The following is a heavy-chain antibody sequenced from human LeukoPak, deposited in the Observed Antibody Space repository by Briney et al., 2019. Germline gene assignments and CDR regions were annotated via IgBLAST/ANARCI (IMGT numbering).Heavy chain of an antibody. J-gene: IGHJ5*02. Sequence: SETLSLTCTVSGGSICSYYWSWIRQPPGKGLEWIGYIYYSGSTNYNPSLKSRVTISVDTSKNQFSLKLSSVTAADTAVYYCAGLRFLEWLVPSWFDPWGQGTLVTVSS. D-gene: IGHD3-3*01. CDR2: IYYSGST. CDR3: AGLRFLEWLVPSWFDP. V-gene: IGHV4-59*01. CDR1: GGSICSYY.